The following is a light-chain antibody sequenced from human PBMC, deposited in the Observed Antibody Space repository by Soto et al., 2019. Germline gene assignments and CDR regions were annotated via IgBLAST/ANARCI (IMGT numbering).Light chain of an antibody. Sequence: NFMLTQPHSVSESPGKTVTISCTRSSGSIASNYVQWYQQRPGSSPTTVIYEDNQRPSGVPDRFSGSIDSSSNSASLTISGLKTEDEADYYCQSYDSDNQVFGGGTKVTV. J-gene: IGLJ3*02. CDR2: EDN. V-gene: IGLV6-57*01. CDR1: SGSIASNY. CDR3: QSYDSDNQV.